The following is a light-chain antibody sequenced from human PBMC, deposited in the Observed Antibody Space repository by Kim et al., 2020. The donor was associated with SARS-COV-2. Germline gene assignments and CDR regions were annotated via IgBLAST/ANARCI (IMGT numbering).Light chain of an antibody. V-gene: IGKV3-15*01. CDR1: QSVGRN. CDR2: GAS. J-gene: IGKJ3*01. Sequence: SPGESATPSCRASQSVGRNLAWYQQKPGQAPRLVIHGASTRATGVPARFSGSGYGTEFTLTISSLQSEDFAVYYCQQYNNWPPLTFGPGTRVDIK. CDR3: QQYNNWPPLT.